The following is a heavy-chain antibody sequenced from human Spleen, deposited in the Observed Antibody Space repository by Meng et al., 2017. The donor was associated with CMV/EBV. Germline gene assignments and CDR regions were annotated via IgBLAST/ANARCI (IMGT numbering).Heavy chain of an antibody. CDR1: GYTFTSYG. CDR3: ATGGYDGSYYYGLEV. D-gene: IGHD5-12*01. Sequence: ASVKVSCKASGYTFTSYGISWVRQAPGQGLEWMGWISAYNGNTNYAQKLQGRVTMTTDTSTSTAYMELRSLRSDDTAVYYCATGGYDGSYYYGLEVWGQGTTVTVSS. J-gene: IGHJ6*02. V-gene: IGHV1-18*01. CDR2: ISAYNGNT.